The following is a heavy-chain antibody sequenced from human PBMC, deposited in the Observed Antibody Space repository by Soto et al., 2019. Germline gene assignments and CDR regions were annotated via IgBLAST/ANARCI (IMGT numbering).Heavy chain of an antibody. CDR3: ASRQSSPWFDP. CDR1: GGSISSSNYY. J-gene: IGHJ5*02. V-gene: IGHV4-39*01. CDR2: IYYSGST. Sequence: QLQLQESGPGLVKPSETLSLTCTVSGGSISSSNYYWGWVRQPPGKGLEWIGNIYYSGSTYYNPSLTVRVTLSVDTSKNQFSLKLNSLTAADTAVYYCASRQSSPWFDPWGQGTLVTVSS. D-gene: IGHD2-15*01.